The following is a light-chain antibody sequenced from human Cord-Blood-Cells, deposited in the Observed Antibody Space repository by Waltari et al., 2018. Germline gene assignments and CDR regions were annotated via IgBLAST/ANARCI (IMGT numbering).Light chain of an antibody. CDR2: YDS. Sequence: SYVLTQPHSVSVAPGKTARITCGGHNIGSKSVQWYQQKPGQAPVLVIYYDSDRPPGIPERFSGSNSGNTATLIISRVEAGDEADYYCQVWDSSSDHYVFGTGTKVTVL. V-gene: IGLV3-21*04. J-gene: IGLJ1*01. CDR1: NIGSKS. CDR3: QVWDSSSDHYV.